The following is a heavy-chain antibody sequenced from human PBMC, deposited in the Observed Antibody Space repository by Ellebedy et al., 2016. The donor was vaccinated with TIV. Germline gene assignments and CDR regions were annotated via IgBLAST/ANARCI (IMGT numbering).Heavy chain of an antibody. J-gene: IGHJ4*02. Sequence: MPSETLSLTCTVSGGSTRSSSYYWGWIRQPPGKGPEWIGSIYYSGSTYYTPSLESRVTISGDTSRNQFSLKVTSVTAADTAVYYCARQKRSDRGTLMSFDTWGRGTLVTVSS. D-gene: IGHD3-16*01. CDR3: ARQKRSDRGTLMSFDT. CDR1: GGSTRSSSYY. CDR2: IYYSGST. V-gene: IGHV4-39*01.